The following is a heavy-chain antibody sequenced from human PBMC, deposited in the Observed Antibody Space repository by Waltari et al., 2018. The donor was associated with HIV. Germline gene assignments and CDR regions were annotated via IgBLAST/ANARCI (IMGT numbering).Heavy chain of an antibody. CDR2: ISSSSYYS. D-gene: IGHD5-18*01. V-gene: IGHV3-21*06. CDR3: ARDRGGYTYVGRADY. J-gene: IGHJ4*02. CDR1: GFAFDSYK. Sequence: EVQLVESGGGLVKPGGSLRLSCTASGFAFDSYKMNWVRQAPGNGPEWVSGISSSSYYSYYADSVRGRFTISRDNARNSLYLEMKRLRAEDTAVYYWARDRGGYTYVGRADYWGQGTLVTVSS.